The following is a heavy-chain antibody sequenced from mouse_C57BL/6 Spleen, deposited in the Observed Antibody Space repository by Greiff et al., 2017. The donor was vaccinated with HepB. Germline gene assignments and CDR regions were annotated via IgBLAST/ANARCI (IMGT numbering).Heavy chain of an antibody. J-gene: IGHJ2*01. V-gene: IGHV1-15*01. Sequence: QVQLQQSGAELVRPGASVTLSCKASGYTFTDYEMHWVKQTPVHGLEWIGAIDPETGGTAYNQKFKGKAILTADKSSSTAYMELRSLTSEDSAVYYCTRPYYYGSSGDYWGKGTTLTV. CDR3: TRPYYYGSSGDY. D-gene: IGHD1-1*01. CDR1: GYTFTDYE. CDR2: IDPETGGT.